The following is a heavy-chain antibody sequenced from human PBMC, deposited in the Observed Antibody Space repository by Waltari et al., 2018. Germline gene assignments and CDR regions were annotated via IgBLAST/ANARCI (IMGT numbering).Heavy chain of an antibody. V-gene: IGHV4-4*02. D-gene: IGHD2-15*01. J-gene: IGHJ5*02. CDR1: GDSMSSPYW. CDR3: AADRGKGLYLYP. Sequence: QLQESGPGLVKPSGTLSLICAVSGDSMSSPYWWSWVRQTPGKGLEWIGQVHGSGRTHYNPSFAGRVTMSLETSAYHFPRKLTSATAGETARYFWAADRGKGLYLYPWGPGTL. CDR2: VHGSGRT.